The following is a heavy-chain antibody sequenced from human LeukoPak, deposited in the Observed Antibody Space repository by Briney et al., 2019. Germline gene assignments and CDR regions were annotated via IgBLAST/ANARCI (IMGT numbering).Heavy chain of an antibody. CDR1: GDSMSGFY. D-gene: IGHD3-22*01. V-gene: IGHV4-4*07. CDR3: AREWASGDGSGYPFYFDY. CDR2: IYTSGVT. Sequence: SETLSLTCAVSGDSMSGFYWGWIRQPAGKGLQWIGRIYTSGVTNYNPTLKSRVIMSVDTSKNQFSLKLSSVTAADTAVEYCAREWASGDGSGYPFYFDYWGRGTLVTVFS. J-gene: IGHJ4*02.